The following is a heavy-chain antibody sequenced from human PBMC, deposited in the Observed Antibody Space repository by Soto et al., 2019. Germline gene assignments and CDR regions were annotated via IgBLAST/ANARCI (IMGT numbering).Heavy chain of an antibody. Sequence: QVQVMQSGAEVKKPGASVKVSCKASGYTFTSYGISWVRQAPGQGLEWMGGISTYNGNTNYAQKLQGRVTMTTDTSPSTAYMELRSMRSDDTAVYYCGRDLYQSVFYYGMDVWGQGTTVTVSS. V-gene: IGHV1-18*01. CDR1: GYTFTSYG. J-gene: IGHJ6*02. D-gene: IGHD2-2*01. CDR2: ISTYNGNT. CDR3: GRDLYQSVFYYGMDV.